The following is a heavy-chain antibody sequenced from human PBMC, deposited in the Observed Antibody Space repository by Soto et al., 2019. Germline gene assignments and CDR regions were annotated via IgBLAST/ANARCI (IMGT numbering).Heavy chain of an antibody. Sequence: QVQLVESGGGVVQPGTSLRLSCAASGFTFSTYAMHWVRQAPGKGLEWVAITWRDGSNEYYAGSVRGRFTISRDNSKSILYLQMNSLRTEDTAVYYCARDIGRRGDISGSDYWGQGTLVTVSS. D-gene: IGHD5-18*01. V-gene: IGHV3-33*01. J-gene: IGHJ4*02. CDR2: TWRDGSNE. CDR3: ARDIGRRGDISGSDY. CDR1: GFTFSTYA.